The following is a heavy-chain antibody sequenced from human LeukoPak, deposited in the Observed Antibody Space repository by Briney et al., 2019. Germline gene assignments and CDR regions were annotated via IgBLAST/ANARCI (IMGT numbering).Heavy chain of an antibody. D-gene: IGHD2-21*02. CDR2: ISYDGSNK. Sequence: PGRSLRLSCAASGFTFSSYAMHWVRQAPGKGLEWVAVISYDGSNKYYADSVKGRFTISRDNSKNTLYLQMNSLRAEDTAVYYCAKDGGGSYCGGDCYWFSFRYYGMDVWGQGTTVTVSS. V-gene: IGHV3-30*04. J-gene: IGHJ6*02. CDR1: GFTFSSYA. CDR3: AKDGGGSYCGGDCYWFSFRYYGMDV.